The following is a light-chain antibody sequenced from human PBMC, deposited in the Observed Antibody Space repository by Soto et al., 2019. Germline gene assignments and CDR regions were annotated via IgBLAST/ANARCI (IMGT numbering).Light chain of an antibody. CDR3: CSYAGSYTFV. CDR2: DVT. CDR1: NSDVGGYDY. J-gene: IGLJ1*01. V-gene: IGLV2-11*01. Sequence: ALTQPLSVSGSPGQSVTISCTGTNSDVGGYDYVSWYPQPPGKVPKLMIYDVTKRPSGVPDRFSGSKSGNTASLTISGLQAEDEADYYCCSYAGSYTFVFGTGTKLTVL.